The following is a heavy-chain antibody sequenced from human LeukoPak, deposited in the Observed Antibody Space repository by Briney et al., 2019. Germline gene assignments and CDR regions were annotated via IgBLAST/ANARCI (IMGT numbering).Heavy chain of an antibody. CDR3: ARQKYGDYRNAFEI. Sequence: PSETLSLTCSVSGGSISSSSSYWGWIRQPPGKGLEWIGSIYYSGSNYYNPSLKSRVTISVDTSKNHFSLNLTSVTAADTGVYYCARQKYGDYRNAFEIWGQGNMVTVSS. D-gene: IGHD4-17*01. CDR2: IYYSGSN. V-gene: IGHV4-39*01. CDR1: GGSISSSSSY. J-gene: IGHJ3*02.